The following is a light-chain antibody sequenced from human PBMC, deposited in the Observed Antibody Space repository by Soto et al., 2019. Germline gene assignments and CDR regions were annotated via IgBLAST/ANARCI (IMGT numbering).Light chain of an antibody. CDR3: QVWDSSSDHVV. J-gene: IGLJ2*01. V-gene: IGLV3-21*04. Sequence: LTQPPSVSVAPGKTARITCGGNNIGSKSVHWYQQKPGQAPVLVIYYDSDRPSGIPERFSGSNSGNTATLTISRVEAGDEVDYYCQVWDSSSDHVVFGGGTKLTVL. CDR2: YDS. CDR1: NIGSKS.